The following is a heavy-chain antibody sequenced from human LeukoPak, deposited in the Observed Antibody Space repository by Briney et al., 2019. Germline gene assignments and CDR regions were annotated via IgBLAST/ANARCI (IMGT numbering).Heavy chain of an antibody. CDR2: ISSSSSTI. CDR1: GFTFSSYS. V-gene: IGHV3-48*01. Sequence: PGGSLRLSCAASGFTFSSYSMNWVRQAPGKGLEWVSCISSSSSTIYYADSVKGRFTISRDNAKNSLYLQMNSLRAEDTAVYFCARGGSYSLAIGQWGQGTLVTVSS. D-gene: IGHD1-26*01. J-gene: IGHJ4*02. CDR3: ARGGSYSLAIGQ.